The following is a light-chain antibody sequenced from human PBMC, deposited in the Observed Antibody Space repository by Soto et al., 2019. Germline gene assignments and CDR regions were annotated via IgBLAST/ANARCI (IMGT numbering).Light chain of an antibody. J-gene: IGKJ5*01. Sequence: VLKKFPDTLSLSQGARATLSCRASQSVSSRYLAWYQQKPGQAPRLFIYAASSRATGIPDRFSGIASGTDFTLTVSRLEPEDFAVYFCQQYGNPPAITFGQGTRLDIK. CDR2: AAS. V-gene: IGKV3-20*01. CDR3: QQYGNPPAIT. CDR1: QSVSSRY.